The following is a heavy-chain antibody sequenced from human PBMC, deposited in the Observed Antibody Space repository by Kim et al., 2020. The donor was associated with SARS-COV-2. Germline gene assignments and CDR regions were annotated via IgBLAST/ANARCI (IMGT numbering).Heavy chain of an antibody. D-gene: IGHD3-3*01. V-gene: IGHV4-30-4*01. J-gene: IGHJ4*02. CDR3: ARDRYDFWSGYLY. CDR2: IYYSGST. CDR1: GGSISSGDYY. Sequence: SETLSLTCTVSGGSISSGDYYWSWIRQPPGKGLEWIGYIYYSGSTYYNPSLKSRVTISVDTSKNQFSLKLSSVTAADTAVYYCARDRYDFWSGYLYWGQGTLVTVSS.